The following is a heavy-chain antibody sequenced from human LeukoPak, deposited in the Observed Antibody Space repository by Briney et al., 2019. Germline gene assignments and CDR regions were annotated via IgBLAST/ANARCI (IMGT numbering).Heavy chain of an antibody. CDR1: GYTLTELS. CDR2: FDPEDGET. Sequence: WASVKVSCKVSGYTLTELSMHWVRQAPGKGLEWMGGFDPEDGETIYAQKFQGRVTMTEDTSTDTAYMELSSLRSEDTAVYYCAHSLSYYDSIRVWGQGTLVTVSS. V-gene: IGHV1-24*01. D-gene: IGHD3-22*01. CDR3: AHSLSYYDSIRV. J-gene: IGHJ4*02.